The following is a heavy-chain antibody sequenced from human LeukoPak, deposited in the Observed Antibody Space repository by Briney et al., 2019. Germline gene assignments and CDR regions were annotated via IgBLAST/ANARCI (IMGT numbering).Heavy chain of an antibody. D-gene: IGHD2-21*02. Sequence: PGGSLRLSCAASGFTFSGSAMHWVRQASGKGLEWVGRIRSKANSYATAYAASVKGRFTISRDDSKNTAYLQMNSLKTEDTAVYYCTLAYCGGDCPPIRDYWGQGTLVTVSS. CDR1: GFTFSGSA. J-gene: IGHJ4*02. V-gene: IGHV3-73*01. CDR2: IRSKANSYAT. CDR3: TLAYCGGDCPPIRDY.